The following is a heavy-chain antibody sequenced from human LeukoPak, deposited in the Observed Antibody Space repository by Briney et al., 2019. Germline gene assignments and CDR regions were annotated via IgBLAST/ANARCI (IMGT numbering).Heavy chain of an antibody. Sequence: GRSLRLSCAASGFTFSSYGMHWVRQAPGKGLEWVAVISYDGSNKYYADSVKGRFTISRDNSKNTLYLQMNSLRAEDTAVYYCARDFGVSGRAFDIWGQGTMVTVSS. V-gene: IGHV3-30*19. CDR2: ISYDGSNK. D-gene: IGHD1-26*01. CDR1: GFTFSSYG. J-gene: IGHJ3*02. CDR3: ARDFGVSGRAFDI.